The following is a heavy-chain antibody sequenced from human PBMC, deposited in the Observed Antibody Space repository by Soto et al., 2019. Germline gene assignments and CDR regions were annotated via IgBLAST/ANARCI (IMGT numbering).Heavy chain of an antibody. J-gene: IGHJ6*03. V-gene: IGHV4-59*08. CDR1: SGSIGNFY. Sequence: PSETPSLTCTVSSGSIGNFYWSWIGQRPGKGLEWIGYVYYTGSTSYNPSLKRRVTLSADSSRGQFSLRLNSVTAADMDVYYCASTVLGLYLLADCYVDYYYYFDAWGQGTTVTVSS. CDR2: VYYTGST. D-gene: IGHD3-9*01. CDR3: ASTVLGLYLLADCYVDYYYYFDA.